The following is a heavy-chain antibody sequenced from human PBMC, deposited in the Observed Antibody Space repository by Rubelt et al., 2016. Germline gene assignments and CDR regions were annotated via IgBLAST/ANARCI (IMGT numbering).Heavy chain of an antibody. J-gene: IGHJ6*02. V-gene: IGHV3-9*01. D-gene: IGHD2-15*01. CDR3: AKGEGLGYCSGGSCYSAYYYGMDV. Sequence: YADSVKGRFTISRDNAKNSLYLQMNSLRAEDTALYYCAKGEGLGYCSGGSCYSAYYYGMDVWGQGTTVTVSS.